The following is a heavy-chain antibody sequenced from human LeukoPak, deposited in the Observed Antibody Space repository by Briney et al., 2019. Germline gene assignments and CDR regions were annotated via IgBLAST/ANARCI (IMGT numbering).Heavy chain of an antibody. D-gene: IGHD4-23*01. V-gene: IGHV3-23*01. CDR3: AREDYGGNSYYYYYMDV. Sequence: GGSLRLSCAASGFTFKSYTMAWVRQAPGKGLEWVAGISGNGVLTYYADSVKGRFTISRDNSENTLYLQMDSLTVEDTAVYYCAREDYGGNSYYYYYMDVWGKGTTVTVSS. CDR1: GFTFKSYT. CDR2: ISGNGVLT. J-gene: IGHJ6*03.